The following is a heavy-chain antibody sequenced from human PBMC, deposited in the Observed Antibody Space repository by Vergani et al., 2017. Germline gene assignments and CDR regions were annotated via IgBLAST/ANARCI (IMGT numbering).Heavy chain of an antibody. V-gene: IGHV3-30*02. CDR1: GFTFSNYG. J-gene: IGHJ4*02. CDR3: ARENVTCWRYFYQ. Sequence: QVQLVESGGGVVQPGGSLRLSCGASGFTFSNYGMHWVRQAPGKGLEWVTFIRYDGSNTYYADSVKGRFTISRDNSKNTLFLQMNRLGPEDTAVYYCARENVTCWRYFYQRGQGTLVTVSS. D-gene: IGHD3-9*01. CDR2: IRYDGSNT.